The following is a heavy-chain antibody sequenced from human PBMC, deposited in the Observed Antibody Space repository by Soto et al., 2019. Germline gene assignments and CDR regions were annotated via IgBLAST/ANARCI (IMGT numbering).Heavy chain of an antibody. V-gene: IGHV3-30-3*01. CDR3: ARTRDTSSGPPYYYYGMDV. Sequence: GGSLRLSCAASGFTFSSYAMHWVRQAPGKGLEWVAVISYDGSNKYYADSVKGRFTISRDNSKNTLYLQMNSLRAEDTAVYYCARTRDTSSGPPYYYYGMDVWGQGTTVTVSS. CDR1: GFTFSSYA. CDR2: ISYDGSNK. D-gene: IGHD6-19*01. J-gene: IGHJ6*02.